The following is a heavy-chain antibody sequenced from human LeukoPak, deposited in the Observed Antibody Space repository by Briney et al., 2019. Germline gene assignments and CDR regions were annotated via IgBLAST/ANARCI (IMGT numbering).Heavy chain of an antibody. J-gene: IGHJ3*02. D-gene: IGHD3-16*01. V-gene: IGHV4-39*07. CDR3: ARDPIITDAFDI. Sequence: SETLSLTCTVSGGSISSSSYYWGWIRQPPGKGLEWIGSIYYSGSTYYHPSLKSRLTISRDTSKNEFSLKLSSVTAADTAIYYCARDPIITDAFDIWGQGTMVTVSS. CDR1: GGSISSSSYY. CDR2: IYYSGST.